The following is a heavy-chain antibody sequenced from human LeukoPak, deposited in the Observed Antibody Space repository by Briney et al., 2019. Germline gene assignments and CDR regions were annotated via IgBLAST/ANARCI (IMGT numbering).Heavy chain of an antibody. Sequence: GGSLRLSCAASGFTFSSYGMSWVRQAPGKGLEWVSAISGSGGSTYYADSVKGRFAISRDTSKNTLYLQMNSLRAEDTAVYYCAKVGPSLVRGLIRGGARYYYNYMDVWGKGTTVTISS. V-gene: IGHV3-23*01. CDR2: ISGSGGST. CDR3: AKVGPSLVRGLIRGGARYYYNYMDV. D-gene: IGHD3-10*01. CDR1: GFTFSSYG. J-gene: IGHJ6*03.